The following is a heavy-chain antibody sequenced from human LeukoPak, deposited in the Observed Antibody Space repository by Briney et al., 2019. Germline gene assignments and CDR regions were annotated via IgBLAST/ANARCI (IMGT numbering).Heavy chain of an antibody. D-gene: IGHD3-22*01. V-gene: IGHV3-15*01. CDR1: GFTFSNAW. CDR3: TTDGTTYYYDSSGYFLDY. J-gene: IGHJ4*02. Sequence: GGSLRLSCAASGFTFSNAWMSWVRQAPGKGLEWVGRIKSKTDGGTTDYAAPVKGRFTISRDDSKNTLYLQMNSLKTEDTAVYYCTTDGTTYYYDSSGYFLDYWGQGILVTVSS. CDR2: IKSKTDGGTT.